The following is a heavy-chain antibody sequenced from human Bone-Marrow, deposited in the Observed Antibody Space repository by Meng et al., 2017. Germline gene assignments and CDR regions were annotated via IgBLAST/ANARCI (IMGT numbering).Heavy chain of an antibody. CDR3: AAYDSYCGGDCFTYYFDY. J-gene: IGHJ4*02. D-gene: IGHD2-21*02. V-gene: IGHV4-39*07. CDR1: GGSLSSSRYY. CDR2: IYYSGST. Sequence: SETLSLTCTVSGGSLSSSRYYWGWLRQPPGKGLEWIGSIYYSGSTYYNPSLKSRVTISVDTSKNQFSLMLSSVTAAETAVDYCAAYDSYCGGDCFTYYFDYWGQGTLVTVSS.